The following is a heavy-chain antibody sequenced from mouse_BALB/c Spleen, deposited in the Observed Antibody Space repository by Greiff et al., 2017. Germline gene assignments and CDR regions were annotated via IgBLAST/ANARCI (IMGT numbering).Heavy chain of an antibody. CDR1: GYTFTSYV. Sequence: EVQLQQSGPELVKPGASVKMSCKASGYTFTSYVMHWVKQKPGQGLEWIGYINPYNDGTKYNEKFKGKATLTSDKSSSTAYMELSSLTSEDSAVYYCATELGNYRDYAMDYWGQGTSVTVSS. CDR2: INPYNDGT. CDR3: ATELGNYRDYAMDY. V-gene: IGHV1-14*01. J-gene: IGHJ4*01. D-gene: IGHD2-1*01.